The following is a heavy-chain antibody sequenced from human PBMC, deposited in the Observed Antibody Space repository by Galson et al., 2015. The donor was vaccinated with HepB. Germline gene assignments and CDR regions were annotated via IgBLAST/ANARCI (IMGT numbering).Heavy chain of an antibody. CDR1: GYTFTSYG. Sequence: SGYTFTSYGISWVRQAPGQGLEWMGWISAYNGNTNYAQKLQGRVTMTTDTSTSTAYMELRSLRSDDTAVYYCARDRGSSIHGDAFDIWGQGTMVTVSS. J-gene: IGHJ3*02. D-gene: IGHD2/OR15-2a*01. V-gene: IGHV1-18*04. CDR2: ISAYNGNT. CDR3: ARDRGSSIHGDAFDI.